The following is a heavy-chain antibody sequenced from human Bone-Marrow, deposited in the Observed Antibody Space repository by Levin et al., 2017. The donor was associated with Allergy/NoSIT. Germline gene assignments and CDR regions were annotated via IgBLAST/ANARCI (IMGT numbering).Heavy chain of an antibody. V-gene: IGHV3-30-3*01. Sequence: LSLTCAASGFSFRGFSIHWVRQAPGKGLEWVAGTSYDGSEKYYAESVKGRFTISRDNSKNTLYLQLNSLRPEDTAVYFCGRDPNRLIVPGGYFDNWGQGTLVTVSS. D-gene: IGHD1-14*01. CDR3: GRDPNRLIVPGGYFDN. J-gene: IGHJ4*02. CDR2: TSYDGSEK. CDR1: GFSFRGFS.